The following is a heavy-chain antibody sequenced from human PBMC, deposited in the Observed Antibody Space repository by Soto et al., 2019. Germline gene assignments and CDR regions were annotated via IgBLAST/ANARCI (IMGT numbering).Heavy chain of an antibody. D-gene: IGHD3-10*01. J-gene: IGHJ6*02. V-gene: IGHV3-53*02. Sequence: EVQLVETGGGLIQPGGSLRLSCAASGFTVSSNYMSWVRQAPGKGLEWVSVIYSGGSTYYADSVKGRFTISRDNSKNTLYLQMNSLRAEDTAVYYCARDQTAYGSGIYRPNYYYGMDVWGQGTTVTVSS. CDR2: IYSGGST. CDR3: ARDQTAYGSGIYRPNYYYGMDV. CDR1: GFTVSSNY.